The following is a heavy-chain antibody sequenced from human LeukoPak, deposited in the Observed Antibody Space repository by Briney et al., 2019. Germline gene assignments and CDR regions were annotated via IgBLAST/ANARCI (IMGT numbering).Heavy chain of an antibody. CDR2: INHSGST. V-gene: IGHV4-34*01. Sequence: PSETLSLTCAVYGGSFSGYYWSWIRQPPGKGLEWIGEINHSGSTNYNPSLKSRVTISVDTSKNQFSLKLSSVTAADTAVYYCARAEAWLPTVTTSGGFWFDPWGQGTLVTVSS. D-gene: IGHD4-11*01. CDR1: GGSFSGYY. J-gene: IGHJ5*02. CDR3: ARAEAWLPTVTTSGGFWFDP.